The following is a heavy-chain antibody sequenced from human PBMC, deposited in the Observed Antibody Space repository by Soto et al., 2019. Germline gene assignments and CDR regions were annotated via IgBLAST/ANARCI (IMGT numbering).Heavy chain of an antibody. CDR3: AKARYTEGGYQFDY. J-gene: IGHJ4*02. CDR1: GFTFSNYA. D-gene: IGHD2-2*02. CDR2: ITGSGGST. Sequence: EVRLLESGGALIQPGGSLRLSCAASGFTFSNYAMSWVRQAPGKGLEWVSVITGSGGSTKYADSVVGRFIISRDNSKNTRFLQRNSRRAEDAAVDYCAKARYTEGGYQFDYWGQGTLVTVSS. V-gene: IGHV3-23*01.